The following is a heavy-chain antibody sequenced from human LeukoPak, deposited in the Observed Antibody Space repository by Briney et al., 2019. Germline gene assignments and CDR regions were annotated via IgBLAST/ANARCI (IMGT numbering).Heavy chain of an antibody. CDR1: GGSVTSGNYH. D-gene: IGHD1-26*01. CDR3: ARGHIVGANRKYFQH. V-gene: IGHV4-61*01. Sequence: SETLSLTCTVSGGSVTSGNYHWTWIRQPPGKGLEWIGYISYSGSTDYNPSLRGRVTMSLDRPRNQFSLKLYSVSAADTAVYYCARGHIVGANRKYFQHWGQGTLVTVSS. CDR2: ISYSGST. J-gene: IGHJ1*01.